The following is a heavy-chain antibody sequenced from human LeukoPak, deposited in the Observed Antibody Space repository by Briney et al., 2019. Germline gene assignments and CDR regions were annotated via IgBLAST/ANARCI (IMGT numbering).Heavy chain of an antibody. D-gene: IGHD3-9*01. J-gene: IGHJ5*02. Sequence: GGSLRLSCAASGFSFDDYAMHWVRQAPGKGLEWVSSISSSSSYIYYADSVKGRFTISRDNAKNSLYLQMNSLRAEDTAVYYCARSRRDILTGYYYNWFDPWGQGTLVTVSS. V-gene: IGHV3-21*01. CDR3: ARSRRDILTGYYYNWFDP. CDR1: GFSFDDYA. CDR2: ISSSSSYI.